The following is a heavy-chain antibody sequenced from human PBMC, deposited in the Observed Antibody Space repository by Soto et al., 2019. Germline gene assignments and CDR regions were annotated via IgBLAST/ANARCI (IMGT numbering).Heavy chain of an antibody. CDR2: LNEDGSFT. CDR1: EFTFCSYW. V-gene: IGHV3-74*01. J-gene: IGHJ6*02. D-gene: IGHD3-10*01. Sequence: PGGSLRLSCVASEFTFCSYWMHWVRQVPGKGLVWVSRLNEDGSFTTYVDSVKGRFTISRDNAKKTLYLQMNSLRAEDTAVYYCARDLSGRADVWGQGTTVTVSS. CDR3: ARDLSGRADV.